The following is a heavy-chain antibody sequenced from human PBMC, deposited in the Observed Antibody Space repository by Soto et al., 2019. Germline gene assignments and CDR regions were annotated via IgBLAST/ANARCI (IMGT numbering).Heavy chain of an antibody. CDR3: ARDITYYYDSSGSRTFY. CDR1: GGTFSSYA. J-gene: IGHJ4*02. CDR2: IIPIFGTA. Sequence: QVQLVQSGAEVKKPGSSVKVSCKASGGTFSSYAISWVRQAPGQGLEWMGGIIPIFGTANYAQKFQGRVTITGDDATSTAYMELRSLRSDDTAVYYCARDITYYYDSSGSRTFYWGQGTLVTVSS. D-gene: IGHD3-22*01. V-gene: IGHV1-69*12.